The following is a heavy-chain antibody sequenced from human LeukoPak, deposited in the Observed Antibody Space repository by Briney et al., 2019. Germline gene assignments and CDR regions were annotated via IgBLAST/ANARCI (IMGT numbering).Heavy chain of an antibody. CDR3: AKDGHTTGWLNWFDP. D-gene: IGHD2/OR15-2a*01. CDR2: IRYDGSIK. CDR1: GFSFSSGA. V-gene: IGHV3-30*02. J-gene: IGHJ5*02. Sequence: GGSLRLSCTASGFSFSSGAMHWVRQAPGKGLEWVAFIRYDGSIKNYADSVKGRFSISRDNSKNTLYLQVNTLRPEDTAIYYCAKDGHTTGWLNWFDPWGQGTLVTVSS.